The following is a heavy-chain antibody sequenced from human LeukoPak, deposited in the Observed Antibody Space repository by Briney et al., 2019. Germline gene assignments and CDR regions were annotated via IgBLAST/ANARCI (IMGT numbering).Heavy chain of an antibody. CDR2: INGGGTGT. CDR1: GFTFSSYA. CDR3: AKGLGDFGRTGAFDI. Sequence: GSLRLSCAASGFTFSSYALSWVRQAPGKGLEWVSAINGGGTGTYYADSVKGRFTISRDNSKNTLYLQMNSLGAEDTALYYCAKGLGDFGRTGAFDIWGQGTMVTVSS. V-gene: IGHV3-23*01. D-gene: IGHD2-21*02. J-gene: IGHJ3*02.